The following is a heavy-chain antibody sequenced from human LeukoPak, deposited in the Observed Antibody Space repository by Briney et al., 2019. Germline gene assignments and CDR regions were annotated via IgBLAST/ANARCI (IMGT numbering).Heavy chain of an antibody. Sequence: PGGSLRLSCAASGFPFSSYSMNWVRQAPGKGLEWVSSIISSSSYIYYADSVKGRFTISRDNAKNSLYLQMNSLRAEDTAVYYCAKDRVFWSGYYLFDYWGQGTLVTVSS. CDR2: IISSSSYI. CDR3: AKDRVFWSGYYLFDY. V-gene: IGHV3-21*04. D-gene: IGHD3-3*01. CDR1: GFPFSSYS. J-gene: IGHJ4*02.